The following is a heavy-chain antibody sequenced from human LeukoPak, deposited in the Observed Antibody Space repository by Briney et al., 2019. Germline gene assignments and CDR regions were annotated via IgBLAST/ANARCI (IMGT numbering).Heavy chain of an antibody. Sequence: TGGSLRLFCAASGFTLSGHYMSGVRQARGKGLEWVAVISYDGSNKYYADSVKGRLTISRDNSKNTLYLQMNSLRAEDPAVYYCERDDRDIVVVPAAIPLGYWVQGTLVTVSS. D-gene: IGHD2-2*01. CDR3: ERDDRDIVVVPAAIPLGY. J-gene: IGHJ4*02. CDR1: GFTLSGHY. V-gene: IGHV3-30-3*01. CDR2: ISYDGSNK.